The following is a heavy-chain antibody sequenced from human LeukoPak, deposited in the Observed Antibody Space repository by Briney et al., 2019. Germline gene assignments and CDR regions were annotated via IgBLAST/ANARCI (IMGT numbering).Heavy chain of an antibody. CDR1: GGTFSSYA. CDR2: IIPIFGTA. CDR3: ASSEYQLLRRDYYYYYGMDV. Sequence: SVKVSCKASGGTFSSYAISWVRQAPGQGLEWMGGIIPIFGTADYAQKFQGRVTITADESTSTAYMELSSLRSEDTAVYYCASSEYQLLRRDYYYYYGMDVWGQGTTVTVSS. V-gene: IGHV1-69*13. D-gene: IGHD2-2*01. J-gene: IGHJ6*02.